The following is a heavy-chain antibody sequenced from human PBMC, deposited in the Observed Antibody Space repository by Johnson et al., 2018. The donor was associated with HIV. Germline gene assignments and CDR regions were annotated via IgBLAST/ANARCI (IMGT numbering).Heavy chain of an antibody. CDR3: AKLQYCSSGSCYFDALDI. J-gene: IGHJ3*02. CDR2: IYSGGST. Sequence: QVQLVESGGGVVQPGGSLRLSCAASGFTFSSYGMHWVRQAPGKGLEWVSVIYSGGSTYYADSVKGRFTISRDNSKNTLYLQMNTLTAEDTAVYYCAKLQYCSSGSCYFDALDIWGQGTMVPVSS. D-gene: IGHD2-15*01. V-gene: IGHV3-NL1*01. CDR1: GFTFSSYG.